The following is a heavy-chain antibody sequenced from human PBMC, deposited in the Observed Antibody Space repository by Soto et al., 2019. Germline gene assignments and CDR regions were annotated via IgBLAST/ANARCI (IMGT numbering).Heavy chain of an antibody. CDR1: GGSISSGDYY. V-gene: IGHV4-30-4*01. Sequence: SETLSLTCTVSGGSISSGDYYWSWIRQPPGKGLEWIGYIYYSGSTYYNPSLKSRVTISVDTSKNQFSLKLSSVTAADTAVYYCARDFYDYGDYDRPRVAFDIWGQGTMVTVSS. D-gene: IGHD4-17*01. J-gene: IGHJ3*02. CDR3: ARDFYDYGDYDRPRVAFDI. CDR2: IYYSGST.